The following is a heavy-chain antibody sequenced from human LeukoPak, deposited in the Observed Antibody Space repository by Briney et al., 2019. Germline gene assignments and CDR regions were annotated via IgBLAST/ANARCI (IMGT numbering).Heavy chain of an antibody. Sequence: PSETLSLTCTVSGGSISSSSYYWGWIRQPPGKGLEWIGSIYYSGSTYYNPSLKSRDTVSVDTSKNQFSLKLSSVTAADTAVYYCARIRGLLWFGELSNYFDYWGQGTLVTVSS. CDR3: ARIRGLLWFGELSNYFDY. D-gene: IGHD3-10*01. J-gene: IGHJ4*02. CDR1: GGSISSSSYY. CDR2: IYYSGST. V-gene: IGHV4-39*07.